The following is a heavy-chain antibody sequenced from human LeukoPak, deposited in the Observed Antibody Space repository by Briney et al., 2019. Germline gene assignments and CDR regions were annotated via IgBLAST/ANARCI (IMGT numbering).Heavy chain of an antibody. D-gene: IGHD6-13*01. V-gene: IGHV4-34*01. CDR1: GGSFSGYY. Sequence: SETLSLTCAVYGGSFSGYYWSWIRQPPGKGLEWIGEINHSGSTNYNPSLKSRVTISVDTSKNQFSLKLSSVTAADTAVYYCARGPLPGIAAAGTVDYWGQGTLDTVSS. CDR3: ARGPLPGIAAAGTVDY. J-gene: IGHJ4*02. CDR2: INHSGST.